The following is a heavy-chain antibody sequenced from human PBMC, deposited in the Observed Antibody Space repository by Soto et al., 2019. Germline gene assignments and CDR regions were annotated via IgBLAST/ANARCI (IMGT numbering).Heavy chain of an antibody. J-gene: IGHJ6*02. CDR3: ARVLGCSSTSCYAYYYYGMDV. CDR2: INAGNGNT. V-gene: IGHV1-3*01. D-gene: IGHD2-2*01. CDR1: GYTFTSYA. Sequence: QVQLVQSGAEVKKPGASVKVSCKASGYTFTSYAMHWVRQAPGQRLEWMGWINAGNGNTKYSQKFQGRVTITRDTSASTAYMELSSLRSEDTAVYYCARVLGCSSTSCYAYYYYGMDVWGQGTTVTVSS.